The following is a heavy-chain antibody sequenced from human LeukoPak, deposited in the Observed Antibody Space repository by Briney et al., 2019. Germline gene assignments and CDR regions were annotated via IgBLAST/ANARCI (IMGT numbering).Heavy chain of an antibody. D-gene: IGHD3-9*01. J-gene: IGHJ4*02. V-gene: IGHV4-38-2*01. CDR1: GYSISSGYY. Sequence: SETLSLTCAVSGYSISSGYYWGWIRQPPGKGLEWIGSIYHSGSTYYNPSLKSRVTISVDTSKNQFSLKLSSATAADTAVYYCARSPMYYDILTGYFDYWGQGTLVTVSS. CDR2: IYHSGST. CDR3: ARSPMYYDILTGYFDY.